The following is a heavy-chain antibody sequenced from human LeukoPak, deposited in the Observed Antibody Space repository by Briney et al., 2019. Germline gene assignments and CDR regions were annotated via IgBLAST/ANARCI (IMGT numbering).Heavy chain of an antibody. CDR3: ARDKVGETWAFLFDY. D-gene: IGHD3-10*01. CDR2: ISSSGSTI. J-gene: IGHJ4*02. V-gene: IGHV3-48*03. Sequence: GGSLRLSCAASGFTFSSYEMNWVRQAPGKGLEWVSYISSSGSTIYYADSAKGRFTISRDNAKNSLYLQMNSLRAEDTAVYYCARDKVGETWAFLFDYWGQGTLVTVSS. CDR1: GFTFSSYE.